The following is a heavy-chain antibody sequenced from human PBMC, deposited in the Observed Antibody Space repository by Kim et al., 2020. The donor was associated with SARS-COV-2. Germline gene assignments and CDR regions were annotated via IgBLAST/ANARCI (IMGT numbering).Heavy chain of an antibody. CDR1: ALTFSSDT. D-gene: IGHD1-1*01. CDR3: AKVEVDNWNDGDAFDI. V-gene: IGHV3-23*01. J-gene: IGHJ3*02. CDR2: ISGSGMTI. Sequence: GGSLRLSCTASALTFSSDTMTWVRQAPGKGLEWVSSISGSGMTIHYADSVKGRFTVSRDNSNKSLYLQMSGLRADDTATYYCAKVEVDNWNDGDAFDIWGQGTLVTVSS.